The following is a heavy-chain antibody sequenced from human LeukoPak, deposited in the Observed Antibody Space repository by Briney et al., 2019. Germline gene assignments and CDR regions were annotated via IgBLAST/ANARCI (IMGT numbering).Heavy chain of an antibody. D-gene: IGHD3-22*01. CDR2: INHSGST. Sequence: SETLSLTCTVYGGSFSGYYWSWTRQPPGKGLEWIGEINHSGSTNYNPSLKSRVTISVDTSKNQFSLKLSSVTAADTAVYYCARGRRNHYYDSSGYFAFDIWGQGTMVTVSS. V-gene: IGHV4-34*01. CDR3: ARGRRNHYYDSSGYFAFDI. CDR1: GGSFSGYY. J-gene: IGHJ3*02.